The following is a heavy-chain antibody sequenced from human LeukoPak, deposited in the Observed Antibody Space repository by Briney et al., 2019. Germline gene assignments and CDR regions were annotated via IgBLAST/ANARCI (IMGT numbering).Heavy chain of an antibody. Sequence: PGGSLRLSCAASGFTVSTNYMSWVRQAPGKGLEWVSSISSSSSYIYYADSVKGRFTISRDNAKNSLYLQMNSLRAEDTAVYYCARRLAPHAFDIWGQGTMVTVSS. CDR2: ISSSSSYI. V-gene: IGHV3-21*01. J-gene: IGHJ3*02. D-gene: IGHD3-9*01. CDR1: GFTVSTNY. CDR3: ARRLAPHAFDI.